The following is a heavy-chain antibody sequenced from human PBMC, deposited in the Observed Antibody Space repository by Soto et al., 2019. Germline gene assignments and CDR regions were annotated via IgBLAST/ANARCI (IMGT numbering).Heavy chain of an antibody. Sequence: ASVKVSCKASGYTFTSYGISWVRQAPGQGLEWMGWISAYNGNTNYAQKLQGRVTMTTDTSTSTAYMELRSLRSDDTAVYYCAIDRREMATILYYYYYYGMDVWGQGTTVTV. CDR2: ISAYNGNT. D-gene: IGHD5-12*01. V-gene: IGHV1-18*01. CDR1: GYTFTSYG. J-gene: IGHJ6*02. CDR3: AIDRREMATILYYYYYYGMDV.